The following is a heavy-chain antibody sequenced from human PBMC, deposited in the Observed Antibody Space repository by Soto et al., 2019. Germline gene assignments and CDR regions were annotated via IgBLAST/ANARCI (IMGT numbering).Heavy chain of an antibody. J-gene: IGHJ1*01. Sequence: PGGSLRLSCAASGFTFSSYAMSWVRQAPGKGLEWVSGISGSGDSTYYADSVKGRFTISRDNSKNTLYLQMNSLRAEDTAVYYCAKGVPVIAVAGTGYFQHWGQGTLVTVSS. CDR3: AKGVPVIAVAGTGYFQH. D-gene: IGHD6-19*01. CDR2: ISGSGDST. V-gene: IGHV3-23*01. CDR1: GFTFSSYA.